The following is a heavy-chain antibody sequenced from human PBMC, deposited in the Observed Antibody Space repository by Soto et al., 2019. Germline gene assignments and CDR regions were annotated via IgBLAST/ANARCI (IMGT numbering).Heavy chain of an antibody. CDR2: ISGSGGST. CDR1: GFNFSSYA. Sequence: TGGSLILSCAAAGFNFSSYAMSWVRPAPGKGLEWVSAISGSGGSTYYADSVKGRFTISRDNSKNTLYLQMNSLRAEDTAVYYCAKDLLATTHFDYWGQGTLVTVSS. CDR3: AKDLLATTHFDY. V-gene: IGHV3-23*01. D-gene: IGHD5-12*01. J-gene: IGHJ4*02.